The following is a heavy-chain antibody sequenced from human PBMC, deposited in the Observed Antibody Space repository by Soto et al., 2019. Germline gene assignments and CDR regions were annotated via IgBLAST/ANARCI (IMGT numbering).Heavy chain of an antibody. V-gene: IGHV4-59*01. J-gene: IGHJ4*02. CDR1: GGSISSYY. CDR3: ARAPRGNYGYPSYFDY. Sequence: SETLSFTCTVSGGSISSYYWSWIRQPPGKGLEWIGYIYYSGSTNYNPSLKSRVTISVDTSNNQFSLKLSSVTAADTAVYYCARAPRGNYGYPSYFDYWGQGTLVTVSS. D-gene: IGHD3-10*01. CDR2: IYYSGST.